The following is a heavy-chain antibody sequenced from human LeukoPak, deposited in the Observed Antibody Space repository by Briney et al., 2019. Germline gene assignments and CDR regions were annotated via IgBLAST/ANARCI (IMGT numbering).Heavy chain of an antibody. Sequence: SETLSLTCTVSGGSISSGGYYWSWIRQHPGKGLEWIAYIYYSGSTYYNPSLKSRVTISVDTSKNQFSLKLSSVTAADTAVYYCAGVVVVPAAPYYFDYWGQGTLVAVSS. D-gene: IGHD2-2*01. CDR1: GGSISSGGYY. V-gene: IGHV4-31*03. CDR3: AGVVVVPAAPYYFDY. CDR2: IYYSGST. J-gene: IGHJ4*02.